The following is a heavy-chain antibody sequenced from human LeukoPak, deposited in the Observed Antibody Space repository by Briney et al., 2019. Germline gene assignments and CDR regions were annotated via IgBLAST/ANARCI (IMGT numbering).Heavy chain of an antibody. CDR1: GGSFSGYY. CDR3: ARPTGYSSGWYIVGAFDI. J-gene: IGHJ3*02. D-gene: IGHD6-19*01. CDR2: INHSGST. Sequence: SETLSLTCAVYGGSFSGYYWSWIRQPPGKGLEWIGEINHSGSTNYNPSLKSRVTISVDTSKSQFSLKLSSVTAADTAVYYCARPTGYSSGWYIVGAFDIWGQGTTVTVSS. V-gene: IGHV4-34*01.